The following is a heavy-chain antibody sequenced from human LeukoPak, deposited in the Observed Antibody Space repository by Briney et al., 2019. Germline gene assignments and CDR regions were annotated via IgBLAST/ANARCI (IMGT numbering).Heavy chain of an antibody. D-gene: IGHD7-27*01. J-gene: IGHJ4*02. V-gene: IGHV3-23*01. CDR2: ISGSGGST. CDR1: GFTFSSYA. Sequence: PGGSLRLSCAASGFTFSSYAMSWVRQAPGKGLEWVSAISGSGGSTYYADSVKGRFTISRDNAKNSLYLQMNSLRAEDTAVYYCARGTGDWGKITYYFDYWGQGTLVTVSS. CDR3: ARGTGDWGKITYYFDY.